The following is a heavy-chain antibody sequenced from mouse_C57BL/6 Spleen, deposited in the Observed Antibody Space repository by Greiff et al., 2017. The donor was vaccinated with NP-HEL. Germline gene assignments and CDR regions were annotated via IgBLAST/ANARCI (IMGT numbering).Heavy chain of an antibody. D-gene: IGHD3-2*02. Sequence: EVQGVESGGGLVKPGGSLKLSCAASGFTFSDYGMHWVRQAPEKGLEWVAYISSGSSTIYYADTVKGRFTISRDNAKNTLFLQMTSLRSEDTAMYYCARPEAAQAAWFAYWGQGTLVTVSA. V-gene: IGHV5-17*01. CDR3: ARPEAAQAAWFAY. CDR1: GFTFSDYG. J-gene: IGHJ3*01. CDR2: ISSGSSTI.